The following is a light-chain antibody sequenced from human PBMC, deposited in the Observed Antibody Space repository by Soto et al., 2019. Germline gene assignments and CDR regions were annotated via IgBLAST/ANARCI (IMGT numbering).Light chain of an antibody. V-gene: IGKV1-9*01. Sequence: DIQLTQSPSFLSASVGDRVTITCRASQGISSYLAWYQQKPGKAPKLLIYAASTLQSGVPSRFSGSGSGTEFSLTISSLQPEDFATYYCQQLNSHPLTCGGGTKVEIK. J-gene: IGKJ4*01. CDR2: AAS. CDR3: QQLNSHPLT. CDR1: QGISSY.